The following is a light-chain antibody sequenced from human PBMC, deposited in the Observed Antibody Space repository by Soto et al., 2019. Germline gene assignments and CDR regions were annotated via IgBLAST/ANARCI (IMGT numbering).Light chain of an antibody. J-gene: IGKJ1*01. Sequence: DIQITQAPSTLSAYVGERVTITFRSSQSINRWLAWYQEKPGKAPKLLIYDASNLEIGAPSRFSGSGSGTEFTLTISSLQTDDFATYFCIQYNNYLWTFGKGTKVDIK. CDR1: QSINRW. CDR2: DAS. V-gene: IGKV1-5*01. CDR3: IQYNNYLWT.